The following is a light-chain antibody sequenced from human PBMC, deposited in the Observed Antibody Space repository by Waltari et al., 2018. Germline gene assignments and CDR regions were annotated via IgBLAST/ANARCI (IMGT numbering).Light chain of an antibody. CDR1: QSISTY. Sequence: DFQMTQSPSSLSASVGDRVTITCRASQSISTYLNWYQQKPGKAPNLLIYAASSLQSGVPSRFSGSGSGTDFTLTISCLQPEDFATYYCQQSYSPLTFGGGTKVEIK. CDR2: AAS. V-gene: IGKV1-39*01. CDR3: QQSYSPLT. J-gene: IGKJ4*01.